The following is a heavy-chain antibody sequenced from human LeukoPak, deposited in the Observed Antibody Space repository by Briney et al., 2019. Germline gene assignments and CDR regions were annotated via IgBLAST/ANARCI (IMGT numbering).Heavy chain of an antibody. CDR3: AKDKAPITIFGVVIQGPDH. CDR2: VSGSGGST. CDR1: GFTFSSYA. Sequence: GGSLRLSCAASGFTFSSYAMSWVRQAPGKGLEWVSAVSGSGGSTYYADSVKGRFTISRDNSKNTLYLQMNSLRAEDTAVYYCAKDKAPITIFGVVIQGPDHWGQGTPVTVSS. V-gene: IGHV3-23*01. D-gene: IGHD3-3*01. J-gene: IGHJ4*02.